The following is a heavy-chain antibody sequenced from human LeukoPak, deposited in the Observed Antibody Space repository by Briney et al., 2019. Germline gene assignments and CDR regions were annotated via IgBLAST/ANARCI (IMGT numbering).Heavy chain of an antibody. Sequence: SVKVSCKASGGTFSSYAISWVRQAPGQGLEWMGGIIPIFGTANYAQKFQGRVTITADESTSTAYMELSSLRSEDTAVYYCAVYCSSTSCYHSDYWGQGTLVTVSS. D-gene: IGHD2-2*01. CDR2: IIPIFGTA. CDR1: GGTFSSYA. J-gene: IGHJ4*02. CDR3: AVYCSSTSCYHSDY. V-gene: IGHV1-69*01.